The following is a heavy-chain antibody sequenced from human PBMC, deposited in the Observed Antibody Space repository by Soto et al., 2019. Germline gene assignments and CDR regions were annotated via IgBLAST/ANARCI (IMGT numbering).Heavy chain of an antibody. CDR1: GCTFSTYW. V-gene: IGHV3-74*01. Sequence: PXGWLRRSGAASGCTFSTYWMSWVRQAPGEGLVLVSRINSDGSTTTYADSVRGRFTVSRNNAKNTLYLQMNSLRAEDTAVYYCARSPYYYGMDVWGQGTKVTVYS. CDR3: ARSPYYYGMDV. CDR2: INSDGSTT. J-gene: IGHJ6*02.